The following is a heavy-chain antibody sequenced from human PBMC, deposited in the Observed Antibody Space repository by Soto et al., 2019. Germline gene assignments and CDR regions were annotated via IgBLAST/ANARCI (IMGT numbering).Heavy chain of an antibody. D-gene: IGHD3-22*01. J-gene: IGHJ4*02. CDR1: GDSISSYY. Sequence: QVQLQESGPGLVKPSETLSLTCAVSGDSISSYYCMWIRQPPGKGLESIGYLYYGRSANYNPSLKXRXTXSXXTSTNQCSLTLSSMTAADTAVYYCALRSMVVVPEYWGQGTLVTVSS. CDR3: ALRSMVVVPEY. CDR2: LYYGRSA. V-gene: IGHV4-59*01.